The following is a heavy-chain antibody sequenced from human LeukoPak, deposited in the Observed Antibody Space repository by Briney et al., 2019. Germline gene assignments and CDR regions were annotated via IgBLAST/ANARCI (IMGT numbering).Heavy chain of an antibody. CDR1: GFTFSNYW. Sequence: GGSLRLSCAASGFTFSNYWMNWVPQAPGKGLVWVSRIKYDGSATAYADSVKGRFTISRDNAKNTLSLQMNSLRAEDTAVYYCAREGVPGALDYWGQGTLVTASS. CDR3: AREGVPGALDY. V-gene: IGHV3-74*01. J-gene: IGHJ4*02. CDR2: IKYDGSAT. D-gene: IGHD4/OR15-4a*01.